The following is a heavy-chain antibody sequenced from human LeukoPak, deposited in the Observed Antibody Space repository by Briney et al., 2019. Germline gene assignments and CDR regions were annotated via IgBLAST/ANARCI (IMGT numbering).Heavy chain of an antibody. CDR2: ISWNSGII. CDR1: GFTFDIDA. Sequence: GRSLRLSCAAPGFTFDIDAMHWVRQAPGRGLEWVSGISWNSGIIDYADSVKGRFPISRDNAKDSLSLQMNSLRAEDTALYYCAKALPMAPFDYWGQGTLVTVSS. CDR3: AKALPMAPFDY. V-gene: IGHV3-9*01. J-gene: IGHJ4*02. D-gene: IGHD3-10*01.